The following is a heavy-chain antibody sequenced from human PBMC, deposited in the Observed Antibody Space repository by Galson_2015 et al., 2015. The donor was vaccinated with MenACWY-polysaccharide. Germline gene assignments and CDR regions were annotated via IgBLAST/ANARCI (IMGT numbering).Heavy chain of an antibody. Sequence: SLRLSCAPSGFSFRNYAMSWVRQAPGKGLVWVSAISGSGGSTYYADSVKGRFTISRDNSKSTLYLQMNSLRAEDTAVYYCAHPSSGYTSFDYWGQGTLVTVSS. D-gene: IGHD3-22*01. CDR1: GFSFRNYA. J-gene: IGHJ4*02. CDR2: ISGSGGST. CDR3: AHPSSGYTSFDY. V-gene: IGHV3-23*01.